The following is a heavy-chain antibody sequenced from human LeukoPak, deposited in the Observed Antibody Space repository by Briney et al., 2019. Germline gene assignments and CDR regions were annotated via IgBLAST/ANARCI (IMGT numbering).Heavy chain of an antibody. Sequence: PGRSLRLSCAASGFTFSNYDMHWVRQAPGKGLEWVAVISYDGSNKYYADSVKGRFTISRDNSKNTVYLQMNSLRAEDTAVYYCAKDREGTTFDNWGQGQWSPSLQ. V-gene: IGHV3-30*18. J-gene: IGHJ3*02. CDR2: ISYDGSNK. D-gene: IGHD1-7*01. CDR3: AKDREGTTFDN. CDR1: GFTFSNYD.